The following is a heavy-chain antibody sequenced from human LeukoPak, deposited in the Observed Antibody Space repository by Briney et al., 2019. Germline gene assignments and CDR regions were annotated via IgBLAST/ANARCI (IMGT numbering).Heavy chain of an antibody. CDR2: IRYDGSNK. CDR3: AKEGLWGSYFDY. D-gene: IGHD3-16*01. CDR1: GFTFSSYG. Sequence: GRSLRLSCAASGFTFSSYGMHWVRQAPGKGLEWVAFIRYDGSNKYYADSVKGRFTISRDNSKNTLYLQMNSLRAEDTAVYYCAKEGLWGSYFDYWGQGTLVTVSS. J-gene: IGHJ4*02. V-gene: IGHV3-30*02.